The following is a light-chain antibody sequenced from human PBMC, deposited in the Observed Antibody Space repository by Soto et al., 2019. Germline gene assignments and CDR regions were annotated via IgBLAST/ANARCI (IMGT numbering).Light chain of an antibody. CDR2: EVT. Sequence: QSVLTQPPSASGSPGQSVTISCSGTSSDVGRYNYVSWYQHHPGKAPKLMIFEVTKRPSGVPDRFSGSKSGNTASLTVSGLQAEDEADYYCSSYGGSNNVVFGGGTKLTVL. CDR3: SSYGGSNNVV. V-gene: IGLV2-8*01. CDR1: SSDVGRYNY. J-gene: IGLJ3*02.